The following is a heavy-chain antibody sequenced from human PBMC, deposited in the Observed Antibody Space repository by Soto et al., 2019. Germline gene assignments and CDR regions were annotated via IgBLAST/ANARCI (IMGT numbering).Heavy chain of an antibody. Sequence: QVQLVQSGAEVKKPGASVKVSCKASGYTFTGYYMHWVRQAPGQGLEWMGWINPNSGGTNYAQKFQGRVTMTRDTSISTAYMELSRLRSDDTAVYYCARALTYYYDSSGYYSRSVWDYWGQGTLVTVSS. CDR2: INPNSGGT. D-gene: IGHD3-22*01. V-gene: IGHV1-2*02. CDR1: GYTFTGYY. CDR3: ARALTYYYDSSGYYSRSVWDY. J-gene: IGHJ4*02.